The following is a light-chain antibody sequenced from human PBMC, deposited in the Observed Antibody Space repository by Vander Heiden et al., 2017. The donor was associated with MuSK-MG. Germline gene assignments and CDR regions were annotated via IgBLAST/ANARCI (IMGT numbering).Light chain of an antibody. CDR2: AAS. J-gene: IGKJ1*01. V-gene: IGKV3-20*01. Sequence: EIVLTQSPGTLSLSPGERATLSCRASQTVGSTFLAWYQQKPGQAPRLLIYAASTRATGIPDRFSGSGSGTDFTLSISRLEPEDIAVYYCQQYFSSQKTFGPGTKVEIK. CDR3: QQYFSSQKT. CDR1: QTVGSTF.